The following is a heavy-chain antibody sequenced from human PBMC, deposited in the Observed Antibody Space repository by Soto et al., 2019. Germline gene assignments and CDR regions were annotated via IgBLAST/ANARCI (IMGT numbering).Heavy chain of an antibody. J-gene: IGHJ4*02. CDR2: IIPILGIA. CDR3: AREMVAATSRGPADY. D-gene: IGHD2-15*01. Sequence: QVQLVQSGAEVKKPGSSVKVSCKASGGTFSSYTISWVRQAPGQGLEWMGRIIPILGIANYAHKFQGRVTITADKSTSTAYMELSSLRSEDTAVYYCAREMVAATSRGPADYWGQGTLVTVSS. CDR1: GGTFSSYT. V-gene: IGHV1-69*08.